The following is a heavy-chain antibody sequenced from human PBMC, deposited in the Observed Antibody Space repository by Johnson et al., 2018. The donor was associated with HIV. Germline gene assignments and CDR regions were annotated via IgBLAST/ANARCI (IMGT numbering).Heavy chain of an antibody. Sequence: QEKLVESGGGVVQPGTSLRLSCTASGFAFSSYALHWVRQAPGKGLEWVAVISYDGRDAYYADSVKGRFTISRDNSKNSFYIQMHSLRAEDTAVYYCAKDVDSSRWWRAFDMWGQGTMVSVSS. D-gene: IGHD6-13*01. CDR2: ISYDGRDA. CDR1: GFAFSSYA. V-gene: IGHV3-30*04. CDR3: AKDVDSSRWWRAFDM. J-gene: IGHJ3*02.